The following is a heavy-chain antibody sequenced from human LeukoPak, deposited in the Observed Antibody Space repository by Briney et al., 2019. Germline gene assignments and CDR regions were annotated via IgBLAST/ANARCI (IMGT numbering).Heavy chain of an antibody. CDR3: ARLSIAALGADY. J-gene: IGHJ4*02. Sequence: SETLSLTCAVYGGSFSGYYWSWIRRPPGKGLEWIGEINHSGSTNYNPSLKSRVTISVDTSKNQFSLKLSSVTAADTAVYYCARLSIAALGADYWGQGTLVTVSS. CDR2: INHSGST. D-gene: IGHD6-6*01. V-gene: IGHV4-34*01. CDR1: GGSFSGYY.